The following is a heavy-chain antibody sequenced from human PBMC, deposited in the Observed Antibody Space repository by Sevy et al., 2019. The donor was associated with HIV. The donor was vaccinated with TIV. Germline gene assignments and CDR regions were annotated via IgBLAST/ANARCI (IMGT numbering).Heavy chain of an antibody. CDR2: ISGSTIDT. J-gene: IGHJ4*02. D-gene: IGHD6-13*01. CDR1: GFTFGNYA. Sequence: GGSLRLSCAASGFTFGNYAMNWVRQAPGKGLEWVSSISGSTIDTSYADSVKGRVTISRDNSQNTLYLEMNSLRAEDTAVYYCAKDRTYGLSWYYLDHWGQGTLVTVSS. V-gene: IGHV3-23*01. CDR3: AKDRTYGLSWYYLDH.